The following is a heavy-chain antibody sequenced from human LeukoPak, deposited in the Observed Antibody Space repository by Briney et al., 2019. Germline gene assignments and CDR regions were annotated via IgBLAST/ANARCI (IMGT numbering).Heavy chain of an antibody. Sequence: SETLSLTCTVSGGSISSSSYYWGWIRQPPGKGLEWIGSIYYSGSTYYNPSLKSRVTISVDTSKNQFSLKLSSVTAADMAVYYCARHVDSSAYWTDWGQGTLVTVSS. V-gene: IGHV4-39*01. CDR2: IYYSGST. CDR3: ARHVDSSAYWTD. J-gene: IGHJ4*02. D-gene: IGHD3-22*01. CDR1: GGSISSSSYY.